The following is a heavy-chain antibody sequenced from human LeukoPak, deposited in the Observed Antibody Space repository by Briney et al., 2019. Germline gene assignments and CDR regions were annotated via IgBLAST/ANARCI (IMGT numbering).Heavy chain of an antibody. CDR3: GRGSGYGEN. J-gene: IGHJ4*02. D-gene: IGHD3-10*01. CDR2: INHSGST. Sequence: PSETLSLTCAVYGGSFSGYYWSWIRQPPGKGLEWIGEINHSGSTNYNPSLKSRVTISVDTSKSQFSLKLSSVTAADTAVYYCGRGSGYGENGGKGTLVTVSS. V-gene: IGHV4-34*01. CDR1: GGSFSGYY.